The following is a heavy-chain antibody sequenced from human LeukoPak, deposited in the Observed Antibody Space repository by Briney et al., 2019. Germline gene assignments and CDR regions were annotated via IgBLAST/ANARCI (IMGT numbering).Heavy chain of an antibody. Sequence: SETLSLTCTVSGGSISSSSYYWVWIRQPPGKGLEWTGSIYYSGSTYDNPSLKSRVTISVDTSKNQFSLKLSSVTAADTAVYYCAGGYSIELGYDPWGQGTLVTVSS. D-gene: IGHD6-13*01. CDR1: GGSISSSSYY. CDR2: IYYSGST. CDR3: AGGYSIELGYDP. J-gene: IGHJ5*02. V-gene: IGHV4-39*01.